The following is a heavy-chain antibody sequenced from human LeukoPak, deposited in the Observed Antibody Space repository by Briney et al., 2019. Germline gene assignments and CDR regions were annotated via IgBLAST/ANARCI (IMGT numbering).Heavy chain of an antibody. J-gene: IGHJ4*02. V-gene: IGHV3-23*01. CDR3: VKGFHFDW. Sequence: WGSLRLSCVVSGFEFSIHDMSWGRQAPGKGPEWVSSISGRGTDTYYRDSVKGRFTISRDTSKNTLYMQMNNLRVEDTALYYCVKGFHFDWWGQGTLVTVSS. CDR2: ISGRGTDT. CDR1: GFEFSIHD.